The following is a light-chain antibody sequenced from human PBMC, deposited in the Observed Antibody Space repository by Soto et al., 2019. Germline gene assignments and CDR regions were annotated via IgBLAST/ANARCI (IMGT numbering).Light chain of an antibody. Sequence: EIVLTQSPATLSLSPGERATLSCRASQSVSSYLAWYQQKPGQAPRLLIYDASNRATGIPARFSGSGPGTDFTLTISSLEPEDFAVYYCQVGLTFGGGTKVDIK. CDR1: QSVSSY. CDR2: DAS. J-gene: IGKJ4*01. CDR3: QVGLT. V-gene: IGKV3D-11*02.